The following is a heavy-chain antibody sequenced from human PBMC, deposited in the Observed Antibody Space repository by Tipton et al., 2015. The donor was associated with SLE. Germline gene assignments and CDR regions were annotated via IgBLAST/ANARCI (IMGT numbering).Heavy chain of an antibody. CDR3: AKDRASLTMVQGVILY. D-gene: IGHD3-10*01. Sequence: QLVQSGGGLVQPGGSLRLFCAVSGFSVSDIYVTWVRQAPGKGLEWVSAISGSGGSTYYADSVKGRFTISRDNSKNTLYLQMNSLRAEDTAVYYCAKDRASLTMVQGVILYWGQGTLVTVSS. J-gene: IGHJ4*02. CDR2: ISGSGGST. V-gene: IGHV3-23*04. CDR1: GFSVSDIY.